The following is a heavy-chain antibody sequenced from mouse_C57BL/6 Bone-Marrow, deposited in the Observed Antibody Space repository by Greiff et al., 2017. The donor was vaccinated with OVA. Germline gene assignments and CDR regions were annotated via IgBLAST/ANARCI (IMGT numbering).Heavy chain of an antibody. CDR3: ARGDFYYYGSSSAWFAY. D-gene: IGHD1-1*01. Sequence: VQLQQSGAELVKPGASVKISCKASGYAFSSYWMNWVKQRPGKGLEWIGQIYPGDGDTNYNGKFKGKATLTADKSSSTAYMQLSSLTSEDSAVYFCARGDFYYYGSSSAWFAYWGQGTLVTVSA. J-gene: IGHJ3*01. V-gene: IGHV1-80*01. CDR2: IYPGDGDT. CDR1: GYAFSSYW.